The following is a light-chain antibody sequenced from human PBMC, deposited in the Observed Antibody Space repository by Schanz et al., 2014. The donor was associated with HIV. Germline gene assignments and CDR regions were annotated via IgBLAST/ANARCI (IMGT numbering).Light chain of an antibody. CDR3: SSYAGSTNYV. CDR1: SSDVGGYNY. CDR2: EVS. Sequence: QSALTQPPSASGSPGQSVTISCTGTSSDVGGYNYVSWYQQHPGKAPKIMIYEVSKRPSGVPDRFSGSKSGSTASLTVSGLRAEDEADYYCSSYAGSTNYVFGTGTKLTVL. V-gene: IGLV2-8*01. J-gene: IGLJ1*01.